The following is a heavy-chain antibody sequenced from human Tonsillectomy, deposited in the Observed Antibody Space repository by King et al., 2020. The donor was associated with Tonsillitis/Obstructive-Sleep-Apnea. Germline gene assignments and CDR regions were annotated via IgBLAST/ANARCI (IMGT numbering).Heavy chain of an antibody. J-gene: IGHJ4*02. CDR1: GFTFSSYS. D-gene: IGHD5-18*01. V-gene: IGHV3-48*01. Sequence: VQLVESGGGLVQPGGSLRLSCAASGFTFSSYSMNWVRQAPGTGLEWVSYISCSGSNIYYADSVKGRLTISRGNAKNSLYLQMNSLRVEDTAEYYCASLWIQVDSWGQGTLVTVSS. CDR2: ISCSGSNI. CDR3: ASLWIQVDS.